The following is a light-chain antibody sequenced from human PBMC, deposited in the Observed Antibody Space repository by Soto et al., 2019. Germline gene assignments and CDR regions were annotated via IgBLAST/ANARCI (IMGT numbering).Light chain of an antibody. CDR1: QSISSY. J-gene: IGKJ5*01. Sequence: DIQMTLSPSSLSASVRDRVIITCRASQSISSYLNWYQQKPGKAPKLLIYAASSLQSGVPSRFSGSGSGTDFTLTISSLQPEDFATYYCQQSYSTPITFGQGTRLEIK. CDR3: QQSYSTPIT. V-gene: IGKV1-39*01. CDR2: AAS.